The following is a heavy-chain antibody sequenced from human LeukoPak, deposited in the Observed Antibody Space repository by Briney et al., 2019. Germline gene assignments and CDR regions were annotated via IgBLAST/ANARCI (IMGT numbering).Heavy chain of an antibody. Sequence: GGSLRLSCAASGFTVSSNYMSRVRRAPGKGLEWVSVVYSAGSTYYADSVKGRFTISRDNSKNTLYLQMNSLRAEDTAVYYCARAGAAAGTRDYYFDYWGQGTLVTVSS. V-gene: IGHV3-53*01. J-gene: IGHJ4*02. CDR3: ARAGAAAGTRDYYFDY. CDR2: VYSAGST. CDR1: GFTVSSNY. D-gene: IGHD6-13*01.